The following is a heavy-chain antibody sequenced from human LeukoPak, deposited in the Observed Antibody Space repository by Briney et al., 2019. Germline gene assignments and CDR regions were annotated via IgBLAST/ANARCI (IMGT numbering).Heavy chain of an antibody. V-gene: IGHV3-30-3*01. J-gene: IGHJ4*02. Sequence: PGGSLRLSCAASRFTFSSYAMHWVRQAPGKGLEWVALISYDGSNNCYADSVKGRFTISRDNSKNTLYLQMNSLRAEDTAVYYCARDYVWGSYRHTGPLDYWGQGTLVTVSS. CDR1: RFTFSSYA. CDR3: ARDYVWGSYRHTGPLDY. CDR2: ISYDGSNN. D-gene: IGHD3-16*02.